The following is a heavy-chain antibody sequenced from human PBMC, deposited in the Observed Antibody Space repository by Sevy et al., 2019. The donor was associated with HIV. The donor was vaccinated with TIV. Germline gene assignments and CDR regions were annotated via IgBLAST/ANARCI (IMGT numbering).Heavy chain of an antibody. CDR3: EKVPSSGWNSLLDY. CDR1: GFIFGDHG. V-gene: IGHV3-30*02. CDR2: IRLDGSDR. J-gene: IGHJ4*02. D-gene: IGHD1-7*01. Sequence: GGSLRLSCAASGFIFGDHGMHWVRQAPGKGLEWVAFIRLDGSDRYYADSVKGRFTISRDNSKNTLYLQMNSLRAEDTDVYYCEKVPSSGWNSLLDYWGQGILVTVSS.